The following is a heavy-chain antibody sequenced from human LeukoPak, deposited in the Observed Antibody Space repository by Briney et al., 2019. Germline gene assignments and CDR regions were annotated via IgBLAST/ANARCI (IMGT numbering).Heavy chain of an antibody. CDR1: GGSFSGYY. J-gene: IGHJ4*02. V-gene: IGHV4-59*01. CDR2: IYYSGST. CDR3: AREQATGDMTFDY. Sequence: MASETLSLTCAVYGGSFSGYYWSWIRQPPGKGLEWIGYIYYSGSTNYNPSLKSRVTISVDTSKNQFSLKLSSVTAADTAVYYCAREQATGDMTFDYWGQGTLVTVSS. D-gene: IGHD7-27*01.